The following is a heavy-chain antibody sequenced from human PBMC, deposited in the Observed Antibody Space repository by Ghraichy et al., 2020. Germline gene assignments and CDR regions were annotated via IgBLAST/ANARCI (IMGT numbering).Heavy chain of an antibody. CDR2: ISWDGGST. CDR1: GFTFDDYT. V-gene: IGHV3-43*01. D-gene: IGHD4-11*01. CDR3: ARVNDYSNYEEGYYYYGMDV. J-gene: IGHJ6*02. Sequence: GGSLRLSCAASGFTFDDYTMHWVRQAPGKGLEWVSLISWDGGSTYYADSVKGRFTISRDNSKNSLYLQMNSLRTEDTALYYCARVNDYSNYEEGYYYYGMDVWGQGTTVTVSS.